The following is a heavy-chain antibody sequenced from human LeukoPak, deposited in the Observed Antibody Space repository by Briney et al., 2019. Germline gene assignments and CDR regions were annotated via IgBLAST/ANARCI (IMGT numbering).Heavy chain of an antibody. Sequence: GGSLRLSCAASGFTFSSYSMNWVRQAPGKGLEWVSSISSSSSYIYYADSVKGRFTISRDNAKNSLYLQMNSLKTEDTAVYYCAQSGSYAAFDYWGQGTLVTVSS. D-gene: IGHD3-16*01. J-gene: IGHJ4*02. CDR2: ISSSSSYI. CDR3: AQSGSYAAFDY. V-gene: IGHV3-21*04. CDR1: GFTFSSYS.